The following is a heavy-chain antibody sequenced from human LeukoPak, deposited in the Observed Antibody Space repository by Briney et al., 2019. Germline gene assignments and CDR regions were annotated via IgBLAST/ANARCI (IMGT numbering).Heavy chain of an antibody. CDR1: GDSISSSTYY. CDR2: IYYSGST. Sequence: SETLSLTCTVSGDSISSSTYYWGWIRQPPGKGLEWIGSIYYSGSTYYNPSLKSRVTMSVDTSKNQFSLKLSSVTAADTAVYYCARVDSSGYYSNDAFDIWGQGTMVTVSS. D-gene: IGHD3-22*01. CDR3: ARVDSSGYYSNDAFDI. J-gene: IGHJ3*02. V-gene: IGHV4-39*01.